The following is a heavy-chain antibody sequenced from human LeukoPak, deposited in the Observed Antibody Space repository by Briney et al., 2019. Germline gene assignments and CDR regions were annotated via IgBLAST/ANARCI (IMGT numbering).Heavy chain of an antibody. D-gene: IGHD2-15*01. CDR3: AKPLHTQHCSGGSCNDAFDI. CDR1: GGAISSGSYY. CDR2: IYTSGST. Sequence: SETLSLTCTVSGGAISSGSYYWTWIRQPAGKGLEWIGRIYTSGSTNYNPSLKSRVTMSVDTSKNQFSLKLSSVTAADTAVYYCAKPLHTQHCSGGSCNDAFDIWGQGTMVTVSS. V-gene: IGHV4-61*02. J-gene: IGHJ3*02.